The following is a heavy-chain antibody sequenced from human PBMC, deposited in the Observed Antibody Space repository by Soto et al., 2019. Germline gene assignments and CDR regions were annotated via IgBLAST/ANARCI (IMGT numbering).Heavy chain of an antibody. Sequence: QVQLVQSGAEVKEPGSSVNVSCKTSGGTFGNTAVTWVRQAPGQGLEWIGGIVPMSGTANYAQKFQGRVTITADESTSTAYMELSSLRSDDTAVYYCARDGDPGYSFWSGPLGGGRFDPWGQGTLVTVSS. J-gene: IGHJ5*02. CDR1: GGTFGNTA. CDR2: IVPMSGTA. CDR3: ARDGDPGYSFWSGPLGGGRFDP. D-gene: IGHD3-3*01. V-gene: IGHV1-69*12.